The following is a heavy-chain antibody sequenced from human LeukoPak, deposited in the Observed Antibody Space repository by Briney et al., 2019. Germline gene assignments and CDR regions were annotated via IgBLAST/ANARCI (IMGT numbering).Heavy chain of an antibody. V-gene: IGHV3-33*01. D-gene: IGHD6-13*01. J-gene: IGHJ4*02. CDR1: GFTFNSYG. Sequence: PGRSLRLSCAASGFTFNSYGMHWVRQAPGKGLEWVSLIWYDGSSKYYADSVKGRFTISRDNSKNTLYLQMNSLRAEDTAVYYCARPRTYSSSWSPFDYWGQGTLVTVSS. CDR3: ARPRTYSSSWSPFDY. CDR2: IWYDGSSK.